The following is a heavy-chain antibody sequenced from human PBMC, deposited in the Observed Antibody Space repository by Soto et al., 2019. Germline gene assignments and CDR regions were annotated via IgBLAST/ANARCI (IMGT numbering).Heavy chain of an antibody. CDR1: GFTLSDYY. Sequence: QVQLVESGGGLVKPGGSLRLSCAASGFTLSDYYMSWISQAPGKGLEWVSYMSSSGSTIHYADSMKGRFTISRDNAKNTLYLQMDSLRAEDAAVYFCASYDLHIYWGQGILVTVSS. V-gene: IGHV3-11*01. J-gene: IGHJ4*02. CDR3: ASYDLHIY. D-gene: IGHD3-3*01. CDR2: MSSSGSTI.